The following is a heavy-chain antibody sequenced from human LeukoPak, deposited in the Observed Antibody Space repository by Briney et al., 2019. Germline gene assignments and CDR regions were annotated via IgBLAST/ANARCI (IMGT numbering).Heavy chain of an antibody. J-gene: IGHJ4*02. D-gene: IGHD3-22*01. V-gene: IGHV1-8*03. CDR2: MNPNSGNT. CDR1: GYTFTSHD. Sequence: ASVKVSCKASGYTFTSHDINWVRQATGQGLEWMGWMNPNSGNTGYAQKFQGRVTITRNTSISTAYMELSSLRSEDTAVYYCARGQHYYDSSGYFTYAFDYWGQGTLVTVSS. CDR3: ARGQHYYDSSGYFTYAFDY.